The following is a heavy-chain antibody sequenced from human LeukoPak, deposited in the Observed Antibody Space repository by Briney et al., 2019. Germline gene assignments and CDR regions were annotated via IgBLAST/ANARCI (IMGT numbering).Heavy chain of an antibody. V-gene: IGHV3-30*14. CDR1: GFTFSSYA. Sequence: GGSLRLSCAASGFTFSSYAMHWVRQAPGKGLEWVAVISYDGSNKYYADSVKGRFTISRDNAKNSLYLQMNSLRAGDTAVYYCARADGSYCYFDYWGQGTLVTVSS. J-gene: IGHJ4*02. D-gene: IGHD1-26*01. CDR2: ISYDGSNK. CDR3: ARADGSYCYFDY.